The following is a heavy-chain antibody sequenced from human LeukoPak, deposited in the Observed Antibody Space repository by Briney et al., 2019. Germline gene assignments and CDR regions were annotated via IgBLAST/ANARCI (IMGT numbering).Heavy chain of an antibody. CDR1: GFTFSNYG. CDR3: ARDERWIQFNY. Sequence: GGTLRLSCVASGFTFSNYGMNWVRQAPGKGLEWVSGIVGSGVTTYYADSVKGRFTISRDNSKNTLYLHMNGLRVEDTAIYYCARDERWIQFNYWGQGILVTVSS. J-gene: IGHJ4*02. CDR2: IVGSGVTT. D-gene: IGHD5-18*01. V-gene: IGHV3-23*01.